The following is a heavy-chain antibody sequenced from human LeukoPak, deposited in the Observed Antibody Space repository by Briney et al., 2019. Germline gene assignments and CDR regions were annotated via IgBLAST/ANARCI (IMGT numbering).Heavy chain of an antibody. CDR1: GGTFSSYA. J-gene: IGHJ6*02. CDR3: AKSIASAGIRAIYYYYYGMDV. Sequence: SVKVSCKASGGTFSSYAISWVRQAPGQGLEWMGGIIPIFGTANYAQKFQGRVTITADESTSTAYMELSSLRSEDTAVYYCAKSIASAGIRAIYYYYYGMDVWGQGTMVTVSS. V-gene: IGHV1-69*13. D-gene: IGHD6-13*01. CDR2: IIPIFGTA.